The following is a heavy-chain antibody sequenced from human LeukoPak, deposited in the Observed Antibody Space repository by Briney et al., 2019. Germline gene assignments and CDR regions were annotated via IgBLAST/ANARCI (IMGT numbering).Heavy chain of an antibody. J-gene: IGHJ6*04. CDR2: ISSSSSYT. D-gene: IGHD3-10*01. V-gene: IGHV3-11*06. CDR1: GFTFSDYY. CDR3: ARFGTRGSGSRNGMDV. Sequence: PGGSLRLSCAASGFTFSDYYMSWIRQAPGKGLEWVSYISSSSSYTNYADSVKGRFTISRDNAKNSLYLQMNSLRAEDTAVYYCARFGTRGSGSRNGMDVWGKGTTVTVSS.